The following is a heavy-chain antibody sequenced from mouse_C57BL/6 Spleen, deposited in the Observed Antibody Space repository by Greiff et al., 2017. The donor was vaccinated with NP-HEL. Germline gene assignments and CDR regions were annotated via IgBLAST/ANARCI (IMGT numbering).Heavy chain of an antibody. J-gene: IGHJ4*01. CDR1: GYTFTDYY. CDR2: INPNNGGT. CDR3: ARTGYYAYAMDD. V-gene: IGHV1-26*01. D-gene: IGHD2-3*01. Sequence: EVQLQQSGPELVKPGASVKISCKASGYTFTDYYMNWVKQSHGKSLEWIGDINPNNGGTSYNQKFKGKATLTVDKSSSTAYMELRSLTSEDSAVYYCARTGYYAYAMDDWGQGTSVTVSS.